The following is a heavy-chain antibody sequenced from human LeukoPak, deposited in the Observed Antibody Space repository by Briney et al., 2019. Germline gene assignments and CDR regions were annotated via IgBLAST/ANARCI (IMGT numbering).Heavy chain of an antibody. CDR2: INHSGST. CDR1: GGSFSGYY. D-gene: IGHD3-10*01. CDR3: ARAWFSQTLDY. J-gene: IGHJ4*02. V-gene: IGHV4-34*01. Sequence: PSETLSLTCAVYGGSFSGYYWSWIRQPPGKGLEWIGEINHSGSTNYNPSHKSRVTISVDTSKNQFSLKLSSVTAADTAVYYCARAWFSQTLDYWGQGTLVTVSS.